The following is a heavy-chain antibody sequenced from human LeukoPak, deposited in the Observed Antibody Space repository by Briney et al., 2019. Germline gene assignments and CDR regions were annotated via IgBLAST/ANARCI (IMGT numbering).Heavy chain of an antibody. CDR1: GGSISSGDYY. V-gene: IGHV4-30-4*01. D-gene: IGHD3-10*01. J-gene: IGHJ5*02. CDR3: ARTIYGSGSLRFDP. CDR2: IYYSGST. Sequence: SQTLSLTCTVSGGSISSGDYYWSWIRQPPGKGLEWIGYIYYSGSTYYNPSLKGRVTISVDTSKNQFSLKLSSVTAADTAVYYCARTIYGSGSLRFDPWGQGTLVTVSS.